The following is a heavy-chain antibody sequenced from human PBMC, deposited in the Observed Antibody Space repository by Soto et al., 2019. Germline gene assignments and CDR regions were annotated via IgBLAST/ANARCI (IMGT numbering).Heavy chain of an antibody. CDR3: ARSVYYYDSSGYYP. D-gene: IGHD3-22*01. CDR2: IYHSGST. CDR1: GYSISSGYY. V-gene: IGHV4-38-2*01. Sequence: TLSLTCAVSGYSISSGYYWGWIRQPPGKGLEWIGSIYHSGSTYYNPSLKSRVTISVDTSKNQFSLKLSSVTAADTAVYYCARSVYYYDSSGYYPWGQGTLVTVS. J-gene: IGHJ5*02.